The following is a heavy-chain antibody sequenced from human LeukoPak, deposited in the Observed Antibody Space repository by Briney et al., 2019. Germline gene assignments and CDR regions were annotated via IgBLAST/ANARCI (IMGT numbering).Heavy chain of an antibody. Sequence: GGSLRLSCAASGFTFSSYSMNWVRQAPGKGLEWVSSISSSSSYIYYADSVKGRFTISRDNAKNSLYLQMNSLRAEDTAVYYCARDLTTVIDYYYYMDVWGKGTTVTVSS. D-gene: IGHD4-11*01. CDR1: GFTFSSYS. CDR2: ISSSSSYI. CDR3: ARDLTTVIDYYYYMDV. J-gene: IGHJ6*03. V-gene: IGHV3-21*01.